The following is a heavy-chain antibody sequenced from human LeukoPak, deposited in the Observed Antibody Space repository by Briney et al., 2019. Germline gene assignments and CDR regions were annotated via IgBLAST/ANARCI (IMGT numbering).Heavy chain of an antibody. Sequence: ASVKVSCKASGYTFTSYGISWVRQAPGQGLEWMGWISAYNGNTNYAQKLQGRVTMTTDTSTSTAYMELRSLRSDDTAVYYCARVEEQWLVRGPLLAFDIWGQGTMVTVSS. CDR3: ARVEEQWLVRGPLLAFDI. J-gene: IGHJ3*02. CDR2: ISAYNGNT. CDR1: GYTFTSYG. D-gene: IGHD6-19*01. V-gene: IGHV1-18*01.